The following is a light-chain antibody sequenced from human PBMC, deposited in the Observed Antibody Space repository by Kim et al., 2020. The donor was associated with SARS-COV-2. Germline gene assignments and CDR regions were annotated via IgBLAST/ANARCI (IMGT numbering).Light chain of an antibody. CDR1: SGHSSYA. V-gene: IGLV4-69*01. CDR3: QTWGTGIWV. J-gene: IGLJ3*02. CDR2: LNSDGSH. Sequence: APVKLTCTLSSGHSSYAIAWHQQQPEKGPRYLMRLNSDGSHSKGDGIPDRFSGSSSGAERYLPISSLQSEDEADYYCQTWGTGIWVFGGGTQLTVL.